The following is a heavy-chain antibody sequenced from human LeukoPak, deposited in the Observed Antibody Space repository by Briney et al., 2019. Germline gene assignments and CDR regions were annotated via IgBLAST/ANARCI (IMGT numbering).Heavy chain of an antibody. CDR1: GGSFSGYY. D-gene: IGHD3-10*01. J-gene: IGHJ4*02. CDR3: ANGGQNFDY. V-gene: IGHV4-34*01. Sequence: SETLSLTCAVYGGSFSGYYWSWIRQPPGKGLEWIGEINHSGSTNYNPSLKSRVTISVDTSENQFSLKLSSVTAADTAVYYCANGGQNFDYWGQGTLVTVSS. CDR2: INHSGST.